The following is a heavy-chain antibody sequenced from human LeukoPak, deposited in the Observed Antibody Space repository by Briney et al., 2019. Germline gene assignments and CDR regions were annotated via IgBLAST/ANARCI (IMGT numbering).Heavy chain of an antibody. D-gene: IGHD5-12*01. CDR2: IIPIFGTA. CDR1: GGTFSSDA. J-gene: IGHJ4*02. Sequence: SVKVSCKASGGTFSSDAISWVRQAPGQGLEWMGGIIPIFGTANYAQKFQGRVTITADKSTSTAYMELSSLRSEDTAVYYCASSRNVPRDYSGYDRNFDYWGQGTLVTVSS. V-gene: IGHV1-69*06. CDR3: ASSRNVPRDYSGYDRNFDY.